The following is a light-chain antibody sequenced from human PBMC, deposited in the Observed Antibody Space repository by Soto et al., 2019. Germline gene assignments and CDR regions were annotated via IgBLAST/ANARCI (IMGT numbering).Light chain of an antibody. J-gene: IGLJ2*01. CDR2: EVT. V-gene: IGLV2-8*01. Sequence: QSALTQPPSASGSPGHSVTISCTGTSSDVVGYNFVSWYQQHPGKAPKLMIYEVTKRPSGVPDRFSGSKSGNTASLTVSGLQGEDEADYYCTSYAGSNIPVVFGGGTKLTVL. CDR1: SSDVVGYNF. CDR3: TSYAGSNIPVV.